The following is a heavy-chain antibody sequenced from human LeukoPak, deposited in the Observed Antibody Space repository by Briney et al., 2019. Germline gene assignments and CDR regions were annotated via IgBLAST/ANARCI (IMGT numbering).Heavy chain of an antibody. D-gene: IGHD3-22*01. Sequence: GASVKVSCKASGYTFTSYDINWVRQATGQGLEWMGWMNPNSGNTGYAQKFQGRVTMARNTSISTAYMELSSLRSEDTAVYYCARGRTYYYDSSGYAHGYWGQGTLVTVSS. CDR3: ARGRTYYYDSSGYAHGY. V-gene: IGHV1-8*01. CDR1: GYTFTSYD. CDR2: MNPNSGNT. J-gene: IGHJ4*02.